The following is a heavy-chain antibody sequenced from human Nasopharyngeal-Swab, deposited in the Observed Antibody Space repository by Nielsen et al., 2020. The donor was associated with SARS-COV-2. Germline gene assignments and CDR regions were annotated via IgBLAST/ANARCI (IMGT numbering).Heavy chain of an antibody. CDR3: ARRSSRDYYDSSGYEDY. V-gene: IGHV1-18*01. CDR2: ISAYSGNT. D-gene: IGHD3-22*01. CDR1: GYTFTSYG. Sequence: ASVQVSCKASGYTFTSYGISWVRQAPGQGLEWMGWISAYSGNTNYAQKLQGRVTMTTDTSTSTAYMELRSLRSDDTAVYYCARRSSRDYYDSSGYEDYWGQGTLVTVSS. J-gene: IGHJ4*02.